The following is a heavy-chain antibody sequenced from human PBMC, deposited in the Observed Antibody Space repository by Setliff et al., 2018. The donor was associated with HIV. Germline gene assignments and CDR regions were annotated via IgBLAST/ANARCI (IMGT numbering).Heavy chain of an antibody. CDR3: AKAGGDS. CDR2: IYPGDFVT. CDR1: GYSFTNYW. Sequence: PGESLKISCQASGYSFTNYWIGWVRQMPGKGLEWIGVIYPGDFVTRYGPSFQGQVFISADRSITTAYLQWDSLKASDTAIYYCAKAGGDSWGQGTLVTVSS. V-gene: IGHV5-51*01. D-gene: IGHD3-10*01. J-gene: IGHJ5*01.